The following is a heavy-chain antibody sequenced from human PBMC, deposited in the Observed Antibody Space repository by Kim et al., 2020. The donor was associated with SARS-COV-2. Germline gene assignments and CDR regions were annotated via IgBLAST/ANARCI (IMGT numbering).Heavy chain of an antibody. CDR2: IYYSGST. D-gene: IGHD3-10*01. V-gene: IGHV4-31*03. Sequence: SETLSLTCTVSGGSISSGGYYWSWIRQHPGKGLEWIGYIYYSGSTYYNPSLKSRVTISVDTSKNQFSLKLSSVTAADTAVYYCARDYYGSGSYYNWGQGTLVTVSS. CDR3: ARDYYGSGSYYN. J-gene: IGHJ4*02. CDR1: GGSISSGGYY.